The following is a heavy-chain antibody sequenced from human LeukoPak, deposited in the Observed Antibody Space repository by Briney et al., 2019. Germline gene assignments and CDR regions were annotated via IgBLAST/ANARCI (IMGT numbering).Heavy chain of an antibody. CDR3: ARVWSRIVGATTSSHY. D-gene: IGHD1-26*01. V-gene: IGHV1-69*13. Sequence: SVKVSCKASGGTFSSYAISWVRQAPGQGLEWMGGIIPIFGTANYAQKFQGRVTITADESTSTAYMELSSLRSEDTAVYYCARVWSRIVGATTSSHYWGQGTLVTVSS. J-gene: IGHJ4*02. CDR1: GGTFSSYA. CDR2: IIPIFGTA.